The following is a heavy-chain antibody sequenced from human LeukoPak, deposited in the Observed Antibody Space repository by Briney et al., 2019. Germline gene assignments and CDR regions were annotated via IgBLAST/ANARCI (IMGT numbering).Heavy chain of an antibody. CDR1: GGSISSYY. Sequence: SETLSLTCTVSGGSISSYYWSWIRQPPGKGLEWIGYIYYSGSTNYNPSLKSRVTISVDTSKNQFSLKLSSVTAADTAVYYCARDRGSVVPAATAIMDVWGKGTTVTVSS. V-gene: IGHV4-59*12. J-gene: IGHJ6*03. CDR3: ARDRGSVVPAATAIMDV. CDR2: IYYSGST. D-gene: IGHD2-2*01.